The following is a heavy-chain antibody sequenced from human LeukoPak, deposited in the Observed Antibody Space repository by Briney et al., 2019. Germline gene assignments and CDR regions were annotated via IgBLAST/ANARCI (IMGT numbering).Heavy chain of an antibody. CDR2: IWYDGSNK. Sequence: GGSRRLSCAASGFTFSSYGMPWVRQAPGKGLEWVAVIWYDGSNKYYADSVKGRFTISRDNSKNTLYLQMNSLRAEDTAVYYCARTDYGDYTTFDYWGQGTLVTVSS. CDR3: ARTDYGDYTTFDY. CDR1: GFTFSSYG. D-gene: IGHD4-17*01. V-gene: IGHV3-33*01. J-gene: IGHJ4*02.